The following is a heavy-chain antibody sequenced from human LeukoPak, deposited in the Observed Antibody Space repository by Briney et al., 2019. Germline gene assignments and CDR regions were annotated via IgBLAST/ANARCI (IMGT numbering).Heavy chain of an antibody. CDR1: GGSISSSSYY. CDR2: IYYSGST. CDR3: ARVPYYYGSGSDPPLDY. V-gene: IGHV4-39*07. Sequence: SETLSLTCTVPGGSISSSSYYWGWIRQPPGKGLEWIGSIYYSGSTYYNPSLKSRVTISVDTSKNQFSLKLSSVTAADTAVYYCARVPYYYGSGSDPPLDYWGQGTLVTVSS. J-gene: IGHJ4*02. D-gene: IGHD3-10*01.